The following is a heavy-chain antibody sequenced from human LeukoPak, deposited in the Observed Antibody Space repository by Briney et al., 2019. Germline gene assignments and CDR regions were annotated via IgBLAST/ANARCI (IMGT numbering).Heavy chain of an antibody. V-gene: IGHV3-7*01. D-gene: IGHD4-17*01. CDR3: ARLFGAVTTFDY. CDR2: LWPDGSVK. Sequence: GGSLRLSCAASGFTFSNYYMNWVRQGPGKGLEWVATLWPDGSVKRYVDSVRDRFTISRDNAKNSLYLQMDSLSAEDTAVYYCARLFGAVTTFDYWGQGALVTVSS. CDR1: GFTFSNYY. J-gene: IGHJ4*02.